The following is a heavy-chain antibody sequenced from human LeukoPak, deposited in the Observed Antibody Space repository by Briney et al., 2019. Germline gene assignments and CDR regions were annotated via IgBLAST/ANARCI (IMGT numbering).Heavy chain of an antibody. D-gene: IGHD2-2*02. J-gene: IGHJ4*02. CDR2: IYSGGST. CDR1: GFTVSSNY. Sequence: GGSLRLSCAASGFTVSSNYMSWVRQAPGKGLEWVSVIYSGGSTYYADSVRGRFTISRDNSENTLYLQMNSLRAEDTAVYSCARGFCTSSSCYNDYWGQGTLVTVSS. CDR3: ARGFCTSSSCYNDY. V-gene: IGHV3-53*05.